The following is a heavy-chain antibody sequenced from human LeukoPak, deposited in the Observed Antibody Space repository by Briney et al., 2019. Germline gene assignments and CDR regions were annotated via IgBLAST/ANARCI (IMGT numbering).Heavy chain of an antibody. Sequence: ASVKVSCKASGYTFTSFYMHWVRKPPGQGLGWLGIINPSGGSTSYAQKFQGRVTMTRDTSTNTVYVELSSLISEDTAVYYCARSAITARYYYYMDVWGIGTTVTVSS. D-gene: IGHD5-12*01. CDR3: ARSAITARYYYYMDV. CDR1: GYTFTSFY. J-gene: IGHJ6*03. V-gene: IGHV1-46*01. CDR2: INPSGGST.